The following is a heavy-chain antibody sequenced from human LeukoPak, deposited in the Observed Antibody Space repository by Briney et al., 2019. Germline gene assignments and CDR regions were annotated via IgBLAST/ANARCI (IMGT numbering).Heavy chain of an antibody. CDR2: IYHRGST. D-gene: IGHD6-13*01. CDR1: GYSISSGYY. V-gene: IGHV4-38-2*01. Sequence: SETLSLTCAVSGYSISSGYYWGWIRQPPGKGLVWIGSIYHRGSTYYNPSLKSRVTISADTSKNQFSLKLSSVTAADTAVYYCARTHPIYSSSWYERFFFDYWGQGTLVTVSS. CDR3: ARTHPIYSSSWYERFFFDY. J-gene: IGHJ4*02.